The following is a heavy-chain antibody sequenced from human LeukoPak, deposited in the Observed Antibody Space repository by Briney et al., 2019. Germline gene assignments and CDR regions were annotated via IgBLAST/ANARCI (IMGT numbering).Heavy chain of an antibody. D-gene: IGHD2-21*02. J-gene: IGHJ4*02. V-gene: IGHV3-21*01. CDR1: GFTFSSYS. CDR3: ARGDPAESYFDY. Sequence: PGGSLRLSCAASGFTFSSYSMNWVRQAPGKGLEWVSSISSSSSYIYYADSVKGRFTISRDNAKNSLYLQMNSLRAEDTAVYYCARGDPAESYFDYWGQGTLVTVSS. CDR2: ISSSSSYI.